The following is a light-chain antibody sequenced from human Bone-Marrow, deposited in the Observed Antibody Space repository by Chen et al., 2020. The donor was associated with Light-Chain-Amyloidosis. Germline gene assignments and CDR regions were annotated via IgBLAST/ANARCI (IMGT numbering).Light chain of an antibody. CDR2: LAS. Sequence: IVMTKSPLSLAVTPGELGSISCTSNQSLMQNNGYNFLDWYLQKPGQSPQLLIYLASDRASGVPDRFSGSGSGKDFTLKITSVEADDVGVYFCMQTLQPLRTFGLGTKREI. CDR1: QSLMQNNGYNF. CDR3: MQTLQPLRT. V-gene: IGKV2-28*01. J-gene: IGKJ2*01.